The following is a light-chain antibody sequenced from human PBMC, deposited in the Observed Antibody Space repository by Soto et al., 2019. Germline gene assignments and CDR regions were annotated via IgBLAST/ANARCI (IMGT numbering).Light chain of an antibody. Sequence: QLVLTQPPSVSGAPGQRVTISCTGSSSNIGAGFHIHWYQQLPGTAPKLLIYANSNRPSGVPDRFSGSKSGTSASLAITGLQAEDEADYYCQSYDSSLSGYVFGTVTKLTVL. V-gene: IGLV1-40*01. CDR3: QSYDSSLSGYV. CDR1: SSNIGAGFH. CDR2: ANS. J-gene: IGLJ1*01.